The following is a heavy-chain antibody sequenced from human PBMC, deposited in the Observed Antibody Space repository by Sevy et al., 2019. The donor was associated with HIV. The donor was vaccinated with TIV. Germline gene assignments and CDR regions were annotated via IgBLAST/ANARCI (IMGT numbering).Heavy chain of an antibody. V-gene: IGHV4-59*01. CDR3: ARERGYYDYVWGSSCHFDH. D-gene: IGHD3-16*01. Sequence: SETLSLTCTVSGGSISSYYWSWIRQPPGKGLEWIGYIYYSGSTNYNPSLKSRVTISVDTSKNQFSLKLSSVTAADTAVYYSARERGYYDYVWGSSCHFDHWGQGTLVTVSS. CDR2: IYYSGST. J-gene: IGHJ4*02. CDR1: GGSISSYY.